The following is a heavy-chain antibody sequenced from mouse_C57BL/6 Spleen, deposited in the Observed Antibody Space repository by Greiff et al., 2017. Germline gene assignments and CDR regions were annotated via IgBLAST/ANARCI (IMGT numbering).Heavy chain of an antibody. CDR3: ASVYYYGGAMDY. CDR1: GYTFTDYN. V-gene: IGHV1-22*01. Sequence: VQLQQSGPELVKPGASVKMSCKASGYTFTDYNMHWVKQSPGQSLEWIGYINPNNGGTNYNQKFKGKATLTVNKSSSTAYLQLRSLTSEYSAVYYCASVYYYGGAMDYWGQGTSVTVSS. CDR2: INPNNGGT. J-gene: IGHJ4*01. D-gene: IGHD1-1*01.